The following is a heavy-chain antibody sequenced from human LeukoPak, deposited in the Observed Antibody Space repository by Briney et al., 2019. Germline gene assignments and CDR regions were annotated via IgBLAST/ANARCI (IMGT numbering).Heavy chain of an antibody. CDR2: IYTSGST. Sequence: SETLSLTCSVSGGSLSSYYWNWIRQPAGKGLEWIGHIYTSGSTNYNPALKSRVSMSLDTSKNQFSLKLSSVTAADTAVYYCARIRRKPNYYYYYYMDVWGKGTTVTVSS. V-gene: IGHV4-4*07. CDR1: GGSLSSYY. J-gene: IGHJ6*03. D-gene: IGHD3-3*02. CDR3: ARIRRKPNYYYYYYMDV.